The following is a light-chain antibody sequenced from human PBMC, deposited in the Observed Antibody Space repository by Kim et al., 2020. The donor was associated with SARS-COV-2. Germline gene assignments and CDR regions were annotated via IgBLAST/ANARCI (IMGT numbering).Light chain of an antibody. V-gene: IGKV1-9*01. J-gene: IGKJ1*01. CDR1: QGISNY. CDR2: GAS. CDR3: QQFYVYPRT. Sequence: DIQLTQSPSFLSASVGDRVTITCRASQGISNYLAWYQQNPGKAPKVLIYGASTLQSGVPSRFSGSGSGTEFTLTINSLQPEDFATYFCQQFYVYPRTFGQGTKVDIK.